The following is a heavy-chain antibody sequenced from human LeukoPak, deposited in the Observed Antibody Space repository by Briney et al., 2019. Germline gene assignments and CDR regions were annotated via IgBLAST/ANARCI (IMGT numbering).Heavy chain of an antibody. Sequence: ASVKVSCKSSGYSFTTYGISWVRQAPGQGLEWMGWISAYHGNTKYAQKLQGRVTMTTDTSTSTAYMELSSLRSEDTAVYYCAREYYCSGGSCYSVLAFDIWGRGTMVTVSS. CDR3: AREYYCSGGSCYSVLAFDI. J-gene: IGHJ3*02. V-gene: IGHV1-18*01. CDR2: ISAYHGNT. CDR1: GYSFTTYG. D-gene: IGHD2-15*01.